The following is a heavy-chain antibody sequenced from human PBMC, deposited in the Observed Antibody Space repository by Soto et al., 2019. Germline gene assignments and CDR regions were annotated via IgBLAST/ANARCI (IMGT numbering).Heavy chain of an antibody. CDR2: ISYDGSNK. CDR3: AKDADQYDFGSGYYRPYYGMDV. J-gene: IGHJ6*02. CDR1: GFTFSSYG. Sequence: GGSLRLSCAASGFTFSSYGMPWVRQAPGKGLEWVAVISYDGSNKYYADSVKGRFTISRDNSKNTLYLQMNSLRAEDTAVYYCAKDADQYDFGSGYYRPYYGMDVWGQGTTVTVSS. V-gene: IGHV3-30*18. D-gene: IGHD3-3*01.